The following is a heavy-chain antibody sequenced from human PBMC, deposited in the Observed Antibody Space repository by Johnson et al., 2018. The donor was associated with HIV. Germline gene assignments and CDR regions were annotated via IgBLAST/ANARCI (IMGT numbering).Heavy chain of an antibody. J-gene: IGHJ3*02. Sequence: QMQLVESGGGVVQPGRSLRLSCAPSGFTFSSYAMHWVRQAPGKGLEWVAVISYDGSNKYYADSVKGRFTISRDNSKNTLYLQMNSLRAEDTAVYYCAKDLFTEREDDAFDIWGQGTMVTVSS. D-gene: IGHD1-26*01. CDR2: ISYDGSNK. CDR1: GFTFSSYA. V-gene: IGHV3-30*18. CDR3: AKDLFTEREDDAFDI.